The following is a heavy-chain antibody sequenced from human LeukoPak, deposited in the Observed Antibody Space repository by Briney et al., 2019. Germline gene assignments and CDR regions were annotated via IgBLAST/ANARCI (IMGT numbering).Heavy chain of an antibody. CDR2: FDPEDGET. CDR3: ARDPVEMATTAFDY. J-gene: IGHJ4*02. V-gene: IGHV1-24*01. D-gene: IGHD5-24*01. Sequence: ASVKVSCKVSGYTLTELSMHWVRQAPGKGLEWMGGFDPEDGETIYAQKFQGRVTMTEDTSTDTAYMELSRLRSDDTAVYYCARDPVEMATTAFDYWGQGTLVTVSS. CDR1: GYTLTELS.